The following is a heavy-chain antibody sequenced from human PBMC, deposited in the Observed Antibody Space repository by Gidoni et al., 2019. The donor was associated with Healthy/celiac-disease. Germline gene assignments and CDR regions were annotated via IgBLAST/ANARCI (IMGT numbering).Heavy chain of an antibody. D-gene: IGHD1-26*01. CDR2: ISWNSGSI. J-gene: IGHJ6*02. CDR1: GFSFVDYA. Sequence: EVQLVESGGGLVQPGRSLRLSCAASGFSFVDYAMHWVRQAPGKGLEWVISISWNSGSIGYADSVKGRFTISRDNAKNSLYLQMNSLRAEDTAVYYCAKDKGGSYYNYYYGMDVWGQGTTVTVSS. CDR3: AKDKGGSYYNYYYGMDV. V-gene: IGHV3-9*01.